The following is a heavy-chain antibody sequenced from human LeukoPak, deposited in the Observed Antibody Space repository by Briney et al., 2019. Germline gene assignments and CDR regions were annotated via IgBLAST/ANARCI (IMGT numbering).Heavy chain of an antibody. CDR3: AMTYVCRASWSGFDI. J-gene: IGHJ3*02. V-gene: IGHV3-30-3*01. CDR1: GFTFSTYA. D-gene: IGHD3-10*02. CDR2: MSYDGNNK. Sequence: GGSLRLSCAASGFTFSTYAMHWVRQAPGKGLEWVAVMSYDGNNKFYADPVKGRFTISRDNSENTLYLQIDSLRAEDTAVYCCAMTYVCRASWSGFDIWGQGTLVTVSS.